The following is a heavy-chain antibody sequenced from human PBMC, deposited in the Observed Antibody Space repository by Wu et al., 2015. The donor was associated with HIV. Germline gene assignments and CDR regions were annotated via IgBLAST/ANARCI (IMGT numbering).Heavy chain of an antibody. J-gene: IGHJ4*02. Sequence: QVQLVQSGAEVKRPGASVRVSCKTSGYSFTAYYIHWVRQAPGQGLEWMGRITPNTGGADSAQKFQGRITLTRDTSISTAYLDLTWLRPGDTAVYYCAAGIQSGGANYWGQGTLVTVSS. D-gene: IGHD2-21*01. CDR2: ITPNTGGA. V-gene: IGHV1-2*02. CDR3: AAGIQSGGANY. CDR1: GYSFTAYY.